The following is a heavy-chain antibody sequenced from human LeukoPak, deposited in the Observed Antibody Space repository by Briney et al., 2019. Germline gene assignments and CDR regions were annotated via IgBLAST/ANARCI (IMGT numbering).Heavy chain of an antibody. CDR2: ISSSGSTI. Sequence: GGSLRLSCAASGFTFSSYEMNWVRQAPGKGLEWVSYISSSGSTIYYADSVKGRFTISRDNAKNSLYLQMNSLRAEDTAVYYCARNYVARYYYGSGSYYDGMDVWGQGTTVTVSS. V-gene: IGHV3-48*03. D-gene: IGHD3-10*01. J-gene: IGHJ6*02. CDR1: GFTFSSYE. CDR3: ARNYVARYYYGSGSYYDGMDV.